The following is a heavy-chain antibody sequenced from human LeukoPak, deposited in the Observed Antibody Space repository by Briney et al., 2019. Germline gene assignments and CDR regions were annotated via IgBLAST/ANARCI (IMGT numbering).Heavy chain of an antibody. CDR1: GYTFTSYG. CDR2: ISAYNGNT. J-gene: IGHJ6*03. D-gene: IGHD3-10*01. V-gene: IGHV1-18*01. CDR3: ARVDYLTMVRGGYYYMDV. Sequence: GASVKVSCKASGYTFTSYGISWVRQAPGQGLECMGWISAYNGNTNYAQKLQGRVTMTTDTSTCTAYMELCSLRSEDTAVYYCARVDYLTMVRGGYYYMDVWGKGTTVTVSS.